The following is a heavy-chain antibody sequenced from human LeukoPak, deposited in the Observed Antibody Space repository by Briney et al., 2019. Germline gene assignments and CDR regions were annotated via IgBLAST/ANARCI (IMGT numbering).Heavy chain of an antibody. D-gene: IGHD3-22*01. CDR1: GGSISSGSYY. V-gene: IGHV4-39*01. Sequence: SETLSLTCTVSGGSISSGSYYWGWIRQPPGKGLEWIGSIYYSGSTYYNPSLKSRVTISVDTSKNQFSLKLSSVTAADTAVYYCARPVYDSSGYYLGYYFDYWGQGTLVTVSS. CDR3: ARPVYDSSGYYLGYYFDY. J-gene: IGHJ4*02. CDR2: IYYSGST.